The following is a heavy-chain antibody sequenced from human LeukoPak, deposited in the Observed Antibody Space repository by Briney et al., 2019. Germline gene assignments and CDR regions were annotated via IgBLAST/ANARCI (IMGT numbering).Heavy chain of an antibody. CDR3: ARDHYDILTGYLGAFDY. D-gene: IGHD3-9*01. CDR2: IYSGGST. Sequence: GGSLRLSCAASGFTVSSNYMSWVRQAPGKGLEWVSVIYSGGSTYYADSVKGRFTISRDNSKNTLYLQMNSLRAEDTAVYYCARDHYDILTGYLGAFDYWGQGTLVTVSS. CDR1: GFTVSSNY. V-gene: IGHV3-66*01. J-gene: IGHJ4*02.